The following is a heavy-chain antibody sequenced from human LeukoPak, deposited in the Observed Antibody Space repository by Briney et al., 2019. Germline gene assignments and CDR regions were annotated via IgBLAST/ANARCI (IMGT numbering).Heavy chain of an antibody. D-gene: IGHD3-10*01. J-gene: IGHJ4*02. V-gene: IGHV3-53*01. CDR2: IYSDGKT. CDR3: ARSTTYYHGSGSYSASLDY. CDR1: GSIVNSNY. Sequence: PGGSLRLSCAASGSIVNSNYMSWVRQAPGKGLEWVSVIYSDGKTYYADSVKGRFTISRHNSKNTLYLQMNSLRAEDTAVYYCARSTTYYHGSGSYSASLDYWGQGTLVTVSS.